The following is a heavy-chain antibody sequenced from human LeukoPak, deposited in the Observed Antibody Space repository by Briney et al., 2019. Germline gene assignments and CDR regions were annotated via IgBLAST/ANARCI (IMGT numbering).Heavy chain of an antibody. V-gene: IGHV1-8*03. Sequence: ASVKVSCKASGYTFTSYGISWVRQATGQGLEWMGWMNPNSGNTGYAQKFQGRVTITRNTSISTAYMELSSLRSEDTAVYYCARAFRDGYKLSYWGQGTLVTVSS. D-gene: IGHD5-24*01. J-gene: IGHJ4*02. CDR1: GYTFTSYG. CDR3: ARAFRDGYKLSY. CDR2: MNPNSGNT.